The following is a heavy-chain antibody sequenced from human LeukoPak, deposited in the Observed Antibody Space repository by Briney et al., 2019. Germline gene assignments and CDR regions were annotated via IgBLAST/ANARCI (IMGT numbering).Heavy chain of an antibody. CDR1: GGSISSYY. D-gene: IGHD5-12*01. V-gene: IGHV4-59*01. Sequence: PSETLSLTCTVSGGSISSYYWSWIRQPPGKGLEWIGYIYYSGSTNYNPSLKSRVTISVDMSKNQFSLKLSSVTAADTAVYYCARARGGYPFDYWGQGTLVTVSS. CDR2: IYYSGST. J-gene: IGHJ4*02. CDR3: ARARGGYPFDY.